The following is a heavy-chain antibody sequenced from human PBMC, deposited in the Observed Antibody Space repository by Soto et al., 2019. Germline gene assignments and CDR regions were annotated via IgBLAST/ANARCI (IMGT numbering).Heavy chain of an antibody. CDR2: INHSGST. CDR3: AGGEVGGYYFDY. V-gene: IGHV4-34*01. J-gene: IGHJ4*02. Sequence: QVQLQQWGAGLLKPSETLSLTCAVYGGSFSGYYWSWIRQPPGKGLEWIGEINHSGSTNYNPSLKSRVTISVDASNNQFSLKLSSVTAADTAVYYCAGGEVGGYYFDYWGQGTRVTVSS. D-gene: IGHD2-15*01. CDR1: GGSFSGYY.